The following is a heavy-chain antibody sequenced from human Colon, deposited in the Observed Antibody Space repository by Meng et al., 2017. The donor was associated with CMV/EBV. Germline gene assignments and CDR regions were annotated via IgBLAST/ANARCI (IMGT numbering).Heavy chain of an antibody. CDR3: VRDRTVTKSYSRGMDV. J-gene: IGHJ6*02. Sequence: SETLSLTCSVSGASISSSSYYWGWIRQTPGKGLEWIGSTYYSGITYYNPSLKSRVTISVALSKNQFSLKLKSVTAADTAVYYCVRDRTVTKSYSRGMDVWGQGTTVTVSS. V-gene: IGHV4-39*07. CDR2: TYYSGIT. CDR1: GASISSSSYY. D-gene: IGHD4-11*01.